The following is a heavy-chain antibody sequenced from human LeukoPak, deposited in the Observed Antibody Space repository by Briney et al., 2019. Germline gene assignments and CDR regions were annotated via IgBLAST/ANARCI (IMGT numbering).Heavy chain of an antibody. CDR1: GGTFSSYA. D-gene: IGHD2-21*01. CDR2: IIPIFGTA. J-gene: IGHJ4*02. CDR3: AKGLSAAGDYYFDY. V-gene: IGHV1-69*13. Sequence: ASVTVSFTASGGTFSSYAISWVRQAPGQGLEWMGGIIPIFGTANYAQKFQGRVTITADESTSTAYMELSSLRSEDTAVYYCAKGLSAAGDYYFDYWGQGALVTVSS.